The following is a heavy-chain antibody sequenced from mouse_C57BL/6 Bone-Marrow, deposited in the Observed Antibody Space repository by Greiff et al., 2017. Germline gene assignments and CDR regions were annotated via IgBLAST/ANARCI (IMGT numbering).Heavy chain of an antibody. V-gene: IGHV1-76*01. Sequence: QVQLKQSGAELVRPGASVKLSCKASGYTFTDYYINWVKQRPGQGLEWIARIYPGSGNTYYNEKFKGKATLTAEKSSSTAYMQLSSLTSEDSAVYFCARERAGTRVYWYFDVWGTGTTVTVSS. D-gene: IGHD3-3*01. CDR2: IYPGSGNT. CDR1: GYTFTDYY. J-gene: IGHJ1*03. CDR3: ARERAGTRVYWYFDV.